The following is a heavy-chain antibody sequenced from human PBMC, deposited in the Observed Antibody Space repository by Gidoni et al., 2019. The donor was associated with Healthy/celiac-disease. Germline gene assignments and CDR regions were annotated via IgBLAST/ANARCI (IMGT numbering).Heavy chain of an antibody. D-gene: IGHD6-19*01. J-gene: IGHJ6*02. Sequence: EVQLVESGGGLVQPGRSLSLSCADSGTTFDDYAMHWVRQAPGKGLEWVSGISWNSGSIGYADSVKGRFTISRDNAKNSLYLQMNSLRAEDTAVYYCAKDLKLAVAGSSYGMDVWGQGTTVTVSS. V-gene: IGHV3-9*01. CDR1: GTTFDDYA. CDR3: AKDLKLAVAGSSYGMDV. CDR2: ISWNSGSI.